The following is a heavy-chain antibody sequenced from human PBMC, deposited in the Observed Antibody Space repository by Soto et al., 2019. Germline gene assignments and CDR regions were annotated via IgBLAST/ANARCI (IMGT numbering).Heavy chain of an antibody. J-gene: IGHJ6*02. D-gene: IGHD1-20*01. CDR2: IIPIFGTA. CDR3: ARETVTSYNWKVYGKIYYYYGMDV. CDR1: GGTFSSYA. V-gene: IGHV1-69*13. Sequence: ASVKVSCKASGGTFSSYAISWVRQAPGQGLEWMGGIIPIFGTANYAQKFQGRVTITADESTSTAYMELSSLRSEDTAVYYCARETVTSYNWKVYGKIYYYYGMDVWGQGTTVTVSS.